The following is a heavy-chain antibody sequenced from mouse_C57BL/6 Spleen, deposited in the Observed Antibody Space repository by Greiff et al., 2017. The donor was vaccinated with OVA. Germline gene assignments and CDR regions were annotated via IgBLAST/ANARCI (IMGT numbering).Heavy chain of an antibody. Sequence: DVKLVESGGGLVKPGGSLKLSCAASGFTFSDYGMHWVRQAPEKGLEWVAYISSGSSTIYYADTVKGRFTISRDNAKNTLFLQMTSLGSEDTAMYYCARGTFAYWGQGTLVTVSA. CDR3: ARGTFAY. J-gene: IGHJ3*01. D-gene: IGHD3-3*01. CDR2: ISSGSSTI. V-gene: IGHV5-17*01. CDR1: GFTFSDYG.